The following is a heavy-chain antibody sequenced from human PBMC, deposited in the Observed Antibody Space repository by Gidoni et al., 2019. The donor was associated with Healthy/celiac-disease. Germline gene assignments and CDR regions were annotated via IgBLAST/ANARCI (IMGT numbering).Heavy chain of an antibody. J-gene: IGHJ4*02. CDR1: GFTFSAYL. D-gene: IGHD3-10*01. V-gene: IGHV3-11*01. Sequence: QVQLVESGGGLVQPGGSLRLSCAASGFTFSAYLLRWIRQAPGKGLEWVSYISSSGSTIYYADSVKGRFTISRDNAKNSLYLQMNSLRAEDTAVYYCARAEISHYYGSGSYTGLDYWGQGTLVTVSS. CDR3: ARAEISHYYGSGSYTGLDY. CDR2: ISSSGSTI.